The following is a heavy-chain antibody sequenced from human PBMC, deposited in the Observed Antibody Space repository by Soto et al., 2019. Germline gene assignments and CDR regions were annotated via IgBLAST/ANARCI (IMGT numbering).Heavy chain of an antibody. V-gene: IGHV4-31*03. CDR1: GGTISSGGYY. CDR3: ARDQEPLSGMDV. CDR2: IYYSGST. D-gene: IGHD1-1*01. Sequence: SETLSLTCTVSGGTISSGGYYWSWIRQHPGKGLEWIGYIYYSGSTYYNPSLKSRVTISVDTSKNQFSLKLSSVTAADTAVYYCARDQEPLSGMDVWGQGTTVTVSS. J-gene: IGHJ6*02.